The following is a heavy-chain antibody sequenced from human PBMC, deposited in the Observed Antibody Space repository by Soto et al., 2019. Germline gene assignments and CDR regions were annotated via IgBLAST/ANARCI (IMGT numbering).Heavy chain of an antibody. J-gene: IGHJ6*04. D-gene: IGHD3-10*01. CDR3: SRGWFGPDV. CDR2: IDNAGTDS. V-gene: IGHV3-74*01. Sequence: EVQLVESGGGLVQPGGSLRLSCAASGFTLSGRSMHWVRQAPGKGLVWVSGIDNAGTDSTYADSGKGRFTSSRDNAKNMLYLQMNSLRVEDTPGYYCSRGWFGPDVWGKGPTVPVSS. CDR1: GFTLSGRS.